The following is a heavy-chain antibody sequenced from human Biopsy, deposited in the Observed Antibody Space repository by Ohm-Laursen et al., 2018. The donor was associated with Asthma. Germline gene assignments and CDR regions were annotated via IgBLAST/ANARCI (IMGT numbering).Heavy chain of an antibody. CDR2: IYSGGTS. Sequence: SLRLSCAASGFTVSRDHMFWVRQAPGKGLEWVSVIYSGGTSHTAESVRGRFTISRDFSKNTQHLQMHSLRVEDTAVYYCSRGDSSGWSHYYFDYWGQGTLVTVSS. V-gene: IGHV3-53*01. CDR3: SRGDSSGWSHYYFDY. D-gene: IGHD6-19*01. CDR1: GFTVSRDH. J-gene: IGHJ4*02.